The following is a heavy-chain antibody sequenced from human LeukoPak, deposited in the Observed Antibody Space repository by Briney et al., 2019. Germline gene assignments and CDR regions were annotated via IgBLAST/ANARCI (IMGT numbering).Heavy chain of an antibody. V-gene: IGHV3-23*01. CDR3: AHIALWLLPHDY. CDR2: ISGSGTST. J-gene: IGHJ4*02. CDR1: GFTFSSYT. D-gene: IGHD3-22*01. Sequence: PGGSLRLSCAASGFTFSSYTMSWVRQAPGKGLEWVSTISGSGTSTYYADSVKGRFTISRDNSKNTVFLQMNSLRAEDTAIYYCAHIALWLLPHDYWGQGTLVTVSS.